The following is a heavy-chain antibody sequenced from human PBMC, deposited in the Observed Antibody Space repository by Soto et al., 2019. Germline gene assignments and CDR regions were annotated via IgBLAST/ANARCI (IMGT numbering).Heavy chain of an antibody. CDR1: GGTFRTAA. CDR3: ARDNDRPQLGGNYYYILDV. J-gene: IGHJ6*02. CDR2: IMPVFRTP. V-gene: IGHV1-69*12. D-gene: IGHD2-8*01. Sequence: QVQLEQSGAEVKKPGSSVKVSCKASGGTFRTAAISWVRQAPGQGLEWMGGIMPVFRTPDYAQKFQGRVTITADESTNTAYMELSGRRSDDTAVYYCARDNDRPQLGGNYYYILDVWGQGTTITVSS.